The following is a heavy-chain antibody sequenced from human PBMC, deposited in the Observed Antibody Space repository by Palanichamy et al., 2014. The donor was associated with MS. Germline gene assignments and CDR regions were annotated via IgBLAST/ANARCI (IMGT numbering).Heavy chain of an antibody. CDR3: AKEPQYYDSWSGNSGTLHYYYYMDV. CDR2: VSFDGRNI. V-gene: IGHV3-30*18. D-gene: IGHD3-3*01. Sequence: QMQLVESGGGVVQPGRSLRLSCVASGFSFPNYGIHWVRQAPGQGLEWVAVVSFDGRNIYYSDSVKGRFTISRDNSENTVSLEMNSVRDEDTARYYCAKEPQYYDSWSGNSGTLHYYYYMDVWGKGTTVIVSS. J-gene: IGHJ6*03. CDR1: GFSFPNYG.